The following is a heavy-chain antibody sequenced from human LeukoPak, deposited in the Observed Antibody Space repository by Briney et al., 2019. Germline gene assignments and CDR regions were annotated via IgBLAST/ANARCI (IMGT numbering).Heavy chain of an antibody. CDR1: GFTFSSYG. Sequence: PGGSLRLSCAASGFTFSSYGMHWVRQAPGKGLEWISSISSSGSVTYYADSVKGRFTISRDNAKNSLFLQMNSLRAEDTAVYYCTRDTLWSGYSNFDHWGQGTLVTVSS. V-gene: IGHV3-21*06. J-gene: IGHJ4*02. CDR3: TRDTLWSGYSNFDH. D-gene: IGHD3-3*01. CDR2: ISSSGSVT.